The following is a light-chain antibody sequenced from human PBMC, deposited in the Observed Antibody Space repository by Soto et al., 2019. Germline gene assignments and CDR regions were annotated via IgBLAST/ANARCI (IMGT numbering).Light chain of an antibody. Sequence: EIALTQSPATLSLSPGDRATISCLASQSVSNNYLAWYQQKPGQAPRLLIYGASNRATGIPDRFSGSGSGTDFTLTISRLEDEDCAGYECQRYGSPGALGRGTKVEIK. CDR1: QSVSNNY. CDR2: GAS. CDR3: QRYGSPGA. V-gene: IGKV3-20*01. J-gene: IGKJ4*01.